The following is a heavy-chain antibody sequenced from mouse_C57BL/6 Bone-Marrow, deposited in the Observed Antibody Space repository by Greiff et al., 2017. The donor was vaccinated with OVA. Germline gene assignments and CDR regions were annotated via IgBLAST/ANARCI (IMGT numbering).Heavy chain of an antibody. J-gene: IGHJ2*01. CDR2: INPGSGGT. D-gene: IGHD1-1*01. CDR3: ARFPFDYYGRDY. V-gene: IGHV1-54*01. CDR1: GYAFTNYL. Sequence: QVQLQQSGAELVRPGTSVKVSCKASGYAFTNYLIEWVKQRPGQGLEWIGVINPGSGGTNYNEKFKGKATLTADKSSSTAYMQLSSLTSEDSAVYFCARFPFDYYGRDYWGQGTTLTVSS.